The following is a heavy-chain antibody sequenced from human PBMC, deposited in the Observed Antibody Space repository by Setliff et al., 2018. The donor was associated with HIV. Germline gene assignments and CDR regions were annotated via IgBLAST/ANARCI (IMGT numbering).Heavy chain of an antibody. CDR2: INPSGGST. D-gene: IGHD6-19*01. J-gene: IGHJ5*02. V-gene: IGHV1-46*01. CDR3: ARGRTQWPNYNYFDP. Sequence: ASVKVSCKASGYSFTNYYIHWVRQAPGQGLEWMGIINPSGGSTTYAQKFQGRVTMTSDTSTSTVYMELSSLRSEDTAVYYCARGRTQWPNYNYFDPWGLGTLVTVSS. CDR1: GYSFTNYY.